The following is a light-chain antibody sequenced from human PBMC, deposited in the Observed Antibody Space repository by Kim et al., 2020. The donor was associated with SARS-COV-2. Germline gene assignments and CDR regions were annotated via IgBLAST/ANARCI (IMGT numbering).Light chain of an antibody. V-gene: IGLV2-8*01. Sequence: GQSDTSSATETDSDVGGYNYVSWFRKPPGEAPKLMFYAVITRPSGVPDRFSGSKSGNPASLTVSGLQAEDEADYYCSSYAGNNNWGFGGGTKLTVL. CDR3: SSYAGNNNWG. CDR2: AVI. J-gene: IGLJ3*02. CDR1: DSDVGGYNY.